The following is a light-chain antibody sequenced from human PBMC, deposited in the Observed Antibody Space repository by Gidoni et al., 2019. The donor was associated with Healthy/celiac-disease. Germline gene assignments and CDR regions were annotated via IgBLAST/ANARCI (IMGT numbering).Light chain of an antibody. CDR3: QQYGSSPMCS. Sequence: DIVLTQSPGTLSLSPGERATLSCRASQSVSSSYLAWYQQKPGQAPRLLIYGPSSRATGIPDRFSGSGSGTDFTLTISRLEPEDFAVYYCQQYGSSPMCSFGQGTKLEIK. CDR2: GPS. J-gene: IGKJ2*04. V-gene: IGKV3-20*01. CDR1: QSVSSSY.